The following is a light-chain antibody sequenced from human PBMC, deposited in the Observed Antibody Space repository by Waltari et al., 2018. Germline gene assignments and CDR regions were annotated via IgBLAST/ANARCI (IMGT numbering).Light chain of an antibody. CDR1: TSDIGYYKY. Sequence: QSALTQPASVSGSPGQSITISCTGTTSDIGYYKYVSWYQQPPGKAPKLIIYDVSHRPPGVSDRISGSKSRNTASLTISGLRAEDEADYHCSSYSISSNYFVFGTGTTVTVL. CDR2: DVS. J-gene: IGLJ1*01. V-gene: IGLV2-14*03. CDR3: SSYSISSNYFV.